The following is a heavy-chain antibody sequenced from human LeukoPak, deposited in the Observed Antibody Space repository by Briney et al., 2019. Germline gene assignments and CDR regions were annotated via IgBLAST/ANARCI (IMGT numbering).Heavy chain of an antibody. CDR2: IYSGGST. CDR1: GFTVSSNY. J-gene: IGHJ4*02. V-gene: IGHV3-66*02. CDR3: ARLEYSSRGNY. Sequence: HPGGSLRLSCAASGFTVSSNYMSWVRQAPGKGLEWVSVIYSGGSTYYADSVKGRFTISRDSSKNTLYLQMNSLRAEDTAVYYCARLEYSSRGNYWGQGTLVTVSS. D-gene: IGHD6-13*01.